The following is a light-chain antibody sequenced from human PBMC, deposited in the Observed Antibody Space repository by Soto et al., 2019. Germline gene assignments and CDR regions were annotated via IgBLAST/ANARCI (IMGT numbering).Light chain of an antibody. CDR1: QSVSISY. J-gene: IGKJ4*01. CDR3: QQYGSSPRT. Sequence: LSQSPCTLSLSPGERATLSCRGSQSVSISYLAWYRQKPGQAPRLLIYGASSRATGIPDRFSGSGSGTDFTLTISRLEPEDFAVYYCQQYGSSPRTFGEGAKVDI. V-gene: IGKV3-20*01. CDR2: GAS.